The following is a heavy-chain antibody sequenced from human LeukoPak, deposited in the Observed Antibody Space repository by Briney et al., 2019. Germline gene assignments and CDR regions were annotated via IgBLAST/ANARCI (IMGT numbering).Heavy chain of an antibody. Sequence: GASVNVSFKASGGTFSTHAISWVRQAPGQGLEWMGRVIPMLDIRNYAQKFKDRVTITADKSTTTAYMELSSLRSEDTAVYYCAREGFTSNWYLDYWGQGTLVTVSS. V-gene: IGHV1-69*04. D-gene: IGHD1-1*01. CDR3: AREGFTSNWYLDY. CDR2: VIPMLDIR. CDR1: GGTFSTHA. J-gene: IGHJ4*02.